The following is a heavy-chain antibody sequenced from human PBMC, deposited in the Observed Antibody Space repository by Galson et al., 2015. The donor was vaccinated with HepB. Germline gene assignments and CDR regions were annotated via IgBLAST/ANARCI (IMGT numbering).Heavy chain of an antibody. CDR1: GGSISDHY. V-gene: IGHV4-59*08. Sequence: ETLSPTCTVSGGSISDHYWSWIRQSPGKGLEWIGYIYYSDTWTTNYNPSLRSRVTISFDTSNNQVSLELSSVTAADTAMYYCGRQTHHQNPMDVWGQGALVTVSS. J-gene: IGHJ4*02. CDR2: IYYSDTWTT. CDR3: GRQTHHQNPMDV. D-gene: IGHD1-14*01.